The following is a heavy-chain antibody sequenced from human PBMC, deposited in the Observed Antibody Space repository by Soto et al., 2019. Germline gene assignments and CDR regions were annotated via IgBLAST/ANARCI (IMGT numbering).Heavy chain of an antibody. V-gene: IGHV3-74*01. J-gene: IGHJ5*02. CDR1: GFTFSSYW. D-gene: IGHD6-6*01. CDR3: ARGRGDSSSSNWFDP. CDR2: INSDGSST. Sequence: GGSLRLSCAASGFTFSSYWMHWVRQAPGKGLVWVSRINSDGSSTSYADSVKGRFTISRDNAKNTLYLQMNSLRAEDTAVYYCARGRGDSSSSNWFDPWGQGTLVTVSS.